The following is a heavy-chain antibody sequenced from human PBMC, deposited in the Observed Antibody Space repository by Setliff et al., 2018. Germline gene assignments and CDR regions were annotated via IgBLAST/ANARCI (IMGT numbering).Heavy chain of an antibody. CDR2: IHYSGSTS. J-gene: IGHJ4*02. CDR3: ARGRAGHSGH. CDR1: GGSISSGGYY. V-gene: IGHV4-31*03. D-gene: IGHD6-19*01. Sequence: SETLSLTCTVSGGSISSGGYYWSWIRQHPGKGLEWIGYIHYSGSTSYYNPSLKSRVTISVDTSKNRFSLKLSPVTAADTAVYYCARGRAGHSGHWGQGTLVTVS.